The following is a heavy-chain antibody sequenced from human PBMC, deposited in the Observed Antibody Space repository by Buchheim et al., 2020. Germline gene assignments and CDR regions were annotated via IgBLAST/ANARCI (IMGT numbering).Heavy chain of an antibody. J-gene: IGHJ1*01. CDR2: ISSSSSYI. CDR3: AREGSRYCSSTSCYWSPFQH. V-gene: IGHV3-21*01. D-gene: IGHD2-2*01. CDR1: GFTFSSYS. Sequence: EVQLVESGGGLVKPGGSLRLSCAASGFTFSSYSMNWVRQAPGKGLEWVSSISSSSSYIYYADSVKGRFTISRDNAKNSLYLQMNSLRDEDTAVYYCAREGSRYCSSTSCYWSPFQHWGQGTL.